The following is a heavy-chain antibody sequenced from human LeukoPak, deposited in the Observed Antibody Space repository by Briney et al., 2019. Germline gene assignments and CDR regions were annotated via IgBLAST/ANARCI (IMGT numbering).Heavy chain of an antibody. CDR1: GFTLSSYW. Sequence: GGSLRLSCAASGFTLSSYWMHWVRRAPGKGLLWVSRNSDGTINYADSVKGRFTVSRDNAKITLYLQMNSLRPEDTAVYYCARVDTVNYWGQGTLVTVSS. CDR2: NSDGTIN. D-gene: IGHD4-17*01. J-gene: IGHJ4*02. CDR3: ARVDTVNY. V-gene: IGHV3-74*01.